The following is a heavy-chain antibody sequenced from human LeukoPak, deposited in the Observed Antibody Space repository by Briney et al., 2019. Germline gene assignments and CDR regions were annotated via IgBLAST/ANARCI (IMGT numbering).Heavy chain of an antibody. Sequence: PGGSLRLSCAASGFTFSSYAMSWVRQAPGKGLEWISAISGSGGSTYYADSVKGRFTISRDNSKNPLYLQMNSLTAEDTAVYYCAKRDLPGSGWYADYGMDVWGQGTTVTVSS. CDR1: GFTFSSYA. CDR2: ISGSGGST. V-gene: IGHV3-23*01. CDR3: AKRDLPGSGWYADYGMDV. J-gene: IGHJ6*02. D-gene: IGHD6-19*01.